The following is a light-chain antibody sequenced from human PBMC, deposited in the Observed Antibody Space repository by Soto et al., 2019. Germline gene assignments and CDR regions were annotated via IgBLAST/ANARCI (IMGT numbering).Light chain of an antibody. Sequence: QAVVTQPRSVSGSPGQSVTISCTATGSDVGDSSHVSWYQLHPGKAPKLMIYEVNNRPSGVPDRFSGSKSGSTASLTISGLQAEDEDEYYCCLSPGSLTWLFGGGTKLTVL. J-gene: IGLJ3*02. CDR2: EVN. CDR1: GSDVGDSSH. CDR3: CLSPGSLTWL. V-gene: IGLV2-11*01.